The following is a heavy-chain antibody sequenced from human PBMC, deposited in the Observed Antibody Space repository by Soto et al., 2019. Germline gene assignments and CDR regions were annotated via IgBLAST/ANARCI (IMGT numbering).Heavy chain of an antibody. CDR2: IIPIFGTA. CDR1: GGTFSSYA. J-gene: IGHJ3*02. V-gene: IGHV1-69*01. Sequence: QVQLVQSGAEVKKPGSSVKVSCKASGGTFSSYAISWVRQAPGQGLEWMGGIIPIFGTANYAQKFQGRVTITADESTSTAYRELSSLRSEDTAVYYCARVKGNWNLDAFDIWGQGTMVTVSS. CDR3: ARVKGNWNLDAFDI. D-gene: IGHD1-1*01.